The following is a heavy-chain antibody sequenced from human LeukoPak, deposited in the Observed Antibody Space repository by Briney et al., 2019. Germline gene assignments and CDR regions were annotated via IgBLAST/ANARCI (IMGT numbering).Heavy chain of an antibody. CDR1: GFTFSSYE. J-gene: IGHJ6*02. Sequence: GGSLRLSCAASGFTFSSYEMNWVRQAPGKGLEWVSYISSSGSTIYYADSVKGRFTISRDNAKNSLYLQMNSLRAEDTAVYYCAREDHVDSYYYGMDVWGQGTTVTVSS. D-gene: IGHD5-12*01. CDR2: ISSSGSTI. V-gene: IGHV3-48*03. CDR3: AREDHVDSYYYGMDV.